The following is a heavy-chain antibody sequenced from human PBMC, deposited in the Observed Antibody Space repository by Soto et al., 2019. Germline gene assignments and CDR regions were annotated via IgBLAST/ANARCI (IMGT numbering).Heavy chain of an antibody. CDR2: INYSGST. CDR1: GGSISSSPYY. CDR3: SRRAPEGFDP. Sequence: QLQLQESGPGLVKTSETLSLTCTVSGGSISSSPYYWGWIRQPPGKGLEWIGSINYSGSTYYNSSLKSRLTLSVDTSKNQFSLRVTSVTAADTALYYCSRRAPEGFDPWGQGTLVTVSS. J-gene: IGHJ5*02. V-gene: IGHV4-39*01.